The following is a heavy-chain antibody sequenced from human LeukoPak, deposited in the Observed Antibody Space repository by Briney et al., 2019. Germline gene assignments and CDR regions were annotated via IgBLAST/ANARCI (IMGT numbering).Heavy chain of an antibody. Sequence: PSETLSLTCTVSGYSISSGYYWGWIRQPPGKGLEWIGSIYHSGSTYYNPSLKSRVTISVDTSKNQFSLKLSSVTAADTAVYYCARVIPYGSSLYYYYYYMDVWGKGTTVTVSS. D-gene: IGHD6-6*01. CDR1: GYSISSGYY. V-gene: IGHV4-38-2*02. J-gene: IGHJ6*03. CDR3: ARVIPYGSSLYYYYYYMDV. CDR2: IYHSGST.